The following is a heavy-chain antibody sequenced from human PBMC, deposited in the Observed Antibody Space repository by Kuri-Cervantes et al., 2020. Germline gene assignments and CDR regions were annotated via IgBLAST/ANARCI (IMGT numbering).Heavy chain of an antibody. V-gene: IGHV3-33*01. CDR1: GFTFSSYG. D-gene: IGHD1-14*01. Sequence: GESLKITCAASGFTFSSYGMHWVRQAPGKGLEWVAVIWYDGSNKYYADSVKGRFTISRDNSKNTLYLQMNSLRAEDTAVYYCASSTGRTVPISTRNYYYYYYMDVWGKGTTVTVSS. J-gene: IGHJ6*03. CDR2: IWYDGSNK. CDR3: ASSTGRTVPISTRNYYYYYYMDV.